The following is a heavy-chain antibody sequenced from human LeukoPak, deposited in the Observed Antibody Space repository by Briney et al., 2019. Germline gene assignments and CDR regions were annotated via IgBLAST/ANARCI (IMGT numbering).Heavy chain of an antibody. CDR3: ARMPYDYVWGSYRTHFDY. CDR1: GGSISSSSYY. D-gene: IGHD3-16*02. Sequence: SETLSLTCTVSGGSISSSSYYWGWIRQPPGKGLEWIGSIYYSGSTYYNPSLKSRVTISVDTSKNQFSLKLSSVTAADTAVYYCARMPYDYVWGSYRTHFDYWGQEPWSPSPQ. V-gene: IGHV4-39*01. J-gene: IGHJ4*01. CDR2: IYYSGST.